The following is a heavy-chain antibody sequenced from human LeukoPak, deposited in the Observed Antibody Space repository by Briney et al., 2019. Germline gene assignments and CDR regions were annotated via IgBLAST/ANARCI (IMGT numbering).Heavy chain of an antibody. V-gene: IGHV1-18*01. CDR1: GYTFTNFG. Sequence: ASVKVSCKASGYTFTNFGLTWVRQAPGQGLEWLGWISGYSGNANYAQKFQDRVVMTTDRSTGTAYMELRSVRSDDTAVYYCARCYSSSWQGLDNWGQGTLVIVSS. CDR3: ARCYSSSWQGLDN. J-gene: IGHJ4*02. CDR2: ISGYSGNA. D-gene: IGHD6-13*01.